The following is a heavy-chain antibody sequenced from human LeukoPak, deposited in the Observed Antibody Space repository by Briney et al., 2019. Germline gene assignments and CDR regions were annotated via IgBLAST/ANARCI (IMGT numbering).Heavy chain of an antibody. CDR3: AREGVYSGSTRYYYYYYMDV. Sequence: SETLSLTCTVSGGSISSSSYYWGWTRQPPGKGLEWIGRIYTSGSTNYNPSLKSRVTISVDTSKNQFSLKLSSVTAADTAVYYCAREGVYSGSTRYYYYYYMDVWGKGTTVTISS. J-gene: IGHJ6*03. CDR2: IYTSGST. D-gene: IGHD1-26*01. V-gene: IGHV4-61*02. CDR1: GGSISSSSYY.